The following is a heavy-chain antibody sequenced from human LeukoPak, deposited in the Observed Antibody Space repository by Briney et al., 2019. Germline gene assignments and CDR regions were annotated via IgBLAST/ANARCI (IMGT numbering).Heavy chain of an antibody. CDR3: ARGRYYYDSSGYHHPYYFDY. D-gene: IGHD3-22*01. CDR1: GGSFSGYY. Sequence: SETLSLTCAVYGGSFSGYYWSWIRQPPGKGLEWIGEINHSGSTNYNPSLKSRVTISVDTSKNQFSLKLSSVTAADTAVYYCARGRYYYDSSGYHHPYYFDYWGQGTLVTVSS. V-gene: IGHV4-34*01. J-gene: IGHJ4*02. CDR2: INHSGST.